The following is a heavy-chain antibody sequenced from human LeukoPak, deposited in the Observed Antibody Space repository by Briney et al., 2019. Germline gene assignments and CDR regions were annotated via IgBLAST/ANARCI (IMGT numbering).Heavy chain of an antibody. Sequence: GGSLRLSCAAFGFTFSSYTMSWVRQAPGKGLEWVSTITTSDGNTYYADSVKGRFTVSRDNSKNTLFLQMNSLRAEDTAVYYCAKDGGLWVSAHWGDSWGRGTLVTVSS. CDR3: AKDGGLWVSAHWGDS. D-gene: IGHD7-27*01. J-gene: IGHJ4*02. CDR1: GFTFSSYT. V-gene: IGHV3-23*01. CDR2: ITTSDGNT.